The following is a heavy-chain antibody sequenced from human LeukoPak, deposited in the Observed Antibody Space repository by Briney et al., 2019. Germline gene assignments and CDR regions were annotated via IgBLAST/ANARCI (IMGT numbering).Heavy chain of an antibody. D-gene: IGHD3-10*01. CDR3: ARERVMVRGVRYIHFDY. J-gene: IGHJ4*02. CDR1: GYTFTGYY. CDR2: INPNSGGT. V-gene: IGHV1-2*02. Sequence: ASVKVSCKASGYTFTGYYMHWVRQAPGQGLEWMGWINPNSGGTNYAQEFQGRVTMTRDTSISTAYMELSRLRSDDTAVYYCARERVMVRGVRYIHFDYWGQGTLVTVSS.